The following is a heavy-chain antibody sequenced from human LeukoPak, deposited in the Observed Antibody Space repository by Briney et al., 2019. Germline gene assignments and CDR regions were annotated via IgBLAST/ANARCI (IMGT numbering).Heavy chain of an antibody. CDR3: AKEAVTKPKN. J-gene: IGHJ4*02. V-gene: IGHV3-23*01. CDR2: ISGSGGST. Sequence: GGSLRLSCVASRFTLSSFWMVWVRQAPGKGLEWVSAISGSGGSTYHADSVKGRFTISRDNSKNTLYLQMNSLRAEDTAVYYCAKEAVTKPKNWGQGTLVTVSS. D-gene: IGHD4-17*01. CDR1: RFTLSSFW.